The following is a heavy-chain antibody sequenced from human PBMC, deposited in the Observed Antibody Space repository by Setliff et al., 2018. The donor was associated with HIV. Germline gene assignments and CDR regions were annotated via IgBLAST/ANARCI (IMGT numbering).Heavy chain of an antibody. Sequence: PGGSLRLSCAASGFLFHTYWMSWVRQAPGKGLEWVANIKEDGSEKYYVDSVKGRFTISRDNAENSLSLQMNSLRAEDTAVYYCVRDRAESYYYYYYYMDVWGKGTTVTVSS. J-gene: IGHJ6*03. CDR3: VRDRAESYYYYYYYMDV. V-gene: IGHV3-7*01. CDR2: IKEDGSEK. CDR1: GFLFHTYW. D-gene: IGHD3-10*01.